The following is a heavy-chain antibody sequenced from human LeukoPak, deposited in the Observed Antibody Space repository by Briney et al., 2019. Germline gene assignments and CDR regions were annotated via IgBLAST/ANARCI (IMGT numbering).Heavy chain of an antibody. V-gene: IGHV1-2*02. CDR1: GYTFTGYY. J-gene: IGHJ4*02. Sequence: ASVKVSCKASGYTFTGYYIHWVRQAPGQGLEWMGWINPNSGVTNYAQKFQGRVIMARDTSINTAYMELSRLRSDDTAVYYCATSVITQAYWGQGTLVTVSS. CDR2: INPNSGVT. D-gene: IGHD3-22*01. CDR3: ATSVITQAY.